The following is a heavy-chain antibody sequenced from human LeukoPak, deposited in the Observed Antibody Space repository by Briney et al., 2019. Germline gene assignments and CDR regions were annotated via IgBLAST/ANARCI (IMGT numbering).Heavy chain of an antibody. CDR3: ARDLEAVAGHNWFDP. CDR1: GYTFTSYG. D-gene: IGHD6-19*01. Sequence: ASVKVSCKASGYTFTSYGISWVRQAPGQGLEWMGWISAYNGNTNYAQKLQCRVTMTTDTSTSTAYMELRSLRSDDTAVYYCARDLEAVAGHNWFDPWGQGTLVTVSS. J-gene: IGHJ5*02. CDR2: ISAYNGNT. V-gene: IGHV1-18*01.